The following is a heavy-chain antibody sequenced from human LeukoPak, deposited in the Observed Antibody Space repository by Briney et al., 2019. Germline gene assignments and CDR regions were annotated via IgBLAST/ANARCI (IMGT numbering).Heavy chain of an antibody. J-gene: IGHJ4*02. CDR2: IRSEPNSYAT. CDR1: GFTFSDFV. CDR3: ARGHHFWSGFYYFEY. Sequence: GGSLKLSCSASGFTFSDFVINWVRQAPGKGLEWVGRIRSEPNSYATAYAASVKGRFTISREDSKNTTYLQMNSLRADDTAVYYCARGHHFWSGFYYFEYWGQGSLVIVSS. V-gene: IGHV3-73*01. D-gene: IGHD3-3*02.